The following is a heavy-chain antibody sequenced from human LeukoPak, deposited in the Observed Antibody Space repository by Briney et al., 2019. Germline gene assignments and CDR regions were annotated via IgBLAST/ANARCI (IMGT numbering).Heavy chain of an antibody. Sequence: PSETLSLTCAVFGGSISSGVYSWSWIRQPPGKGLEWIGYIYSSGSTYYNPSLKSRVTISVDTSKNQFSLKLSSVTAADTAVYYCARASYYYGSGSYYIWSGRHNWFDPWGQGTLVTVSS. CDR2: IYSSGST. CDR1: GGSISSGVYS. V-gene: IGHV4-30-4*07. J-gene: IGHJ5*02. CDR3: ARASYYYGSGSYYIWSGRHNWFDP. D-gene: IGHD3-10*01.